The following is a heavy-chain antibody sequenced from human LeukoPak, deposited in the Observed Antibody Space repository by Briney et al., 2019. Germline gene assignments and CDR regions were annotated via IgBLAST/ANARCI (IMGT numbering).Heavy chain of an antibody. V-gene: IGHV3-23*01. D-gene: IGHD6-19*01. Sequence: PGGSLRLTCAASGFTISSYDMSWVRQAPGKGLEWVSAISGSGGSTYYADSVKGRFTISRYNSNTTLYLQMNSLRAEVTAVYYCAKGAGRPLTDWGQGALVTVSS. CDR1: GFTISSYD. CDR2: ISGSGGST. J-gene: IGHJ4*02. CDR3: AKGAGRPLTD.